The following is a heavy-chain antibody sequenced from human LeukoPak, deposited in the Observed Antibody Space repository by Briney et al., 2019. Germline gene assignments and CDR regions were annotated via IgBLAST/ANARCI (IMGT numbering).Heavy chain of an antibody. CDR1: GFTFRSYA. V-gene: IGHV3-49*04. Sequence: PGGSLRLSCAASGFTFRSYAMGWVRQAPGKGLEWVGFIRSKAYGGTTEYAASVKGRFTISRDDSKSIAYLQMNSLKTEDTAVYYCGYDILTGYSLSDYWGQGTLVTVSS. CDR3: GYDILTGYSLSDY. CDR2: IRSKAYGGTT. J-gene: IGHJ4*02. D-gene: IGHD3-9*01.